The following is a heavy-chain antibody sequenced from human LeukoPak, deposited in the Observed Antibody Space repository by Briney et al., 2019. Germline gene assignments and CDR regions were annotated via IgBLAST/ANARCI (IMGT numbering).Heavy chain of an antibody. CDR1: GYTFTSYG. CDR2: ISAYNGNT. J-gene: IGHJ4*02. CDR3: ARGRNDYYDSSGYYYDDY. V-gene: IGHV1-18*01. D-gene: IGHD3-22*01. Sequence: GASVKVSCKASGYTFTSYGISWVRQAPGQGLEWMGWISAYNGNTNYAQKLQGRVTMTTDTSTSTAYMELRSLRSDDTAVYYCARGRNDYYDSSGYYYDDYWGQGTLVTVSP.